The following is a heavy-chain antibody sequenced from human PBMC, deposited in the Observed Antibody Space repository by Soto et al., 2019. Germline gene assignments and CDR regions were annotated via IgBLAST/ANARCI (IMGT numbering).Heavy chain of an antibody. Sequence: QVQLQESGPGLVKPSETLSLTCTVSGVSINGYYWSWIRQPPGKGLECIVYVYYSGFTKYNPSLKSRLTITGDPSSNHYSLKLSSVIAADTAVYYCARRLVHVVSGYDFWEDAVDIWGQGTMVTVS. CDR2: VYYSGFT. CDR3: ARRLVHVVSGYDFWEDAVDI. CDR1: GVSINGYY. D-gene: IGHD5-12*01. J-gene: IGHJ3*02. V-gene: IGHV4-59*08.